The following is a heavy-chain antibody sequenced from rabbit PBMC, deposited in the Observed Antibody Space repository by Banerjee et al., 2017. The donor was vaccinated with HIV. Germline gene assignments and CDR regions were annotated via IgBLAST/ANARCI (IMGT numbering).Heavy chain of an antibody. Sequence: QEQLVESGGGLVKPGASLTLTCTASGFSFSSSYWICWVRQAPGKGLEWVACIYAASGGSTYYASWAKGRFTISKTSSTTVTLQMTSLTAADTATYFCARTDNTYNYLNLWGPGTLVTVS. CDR2: IYAASGGST. CDR1: GFSFSSSYW. CDR3: ARTDNTYNYLNL. D-gene: IGHD1-1*01. J-gene: IGHJ4*01. V-gene: IGHV1S45*01.